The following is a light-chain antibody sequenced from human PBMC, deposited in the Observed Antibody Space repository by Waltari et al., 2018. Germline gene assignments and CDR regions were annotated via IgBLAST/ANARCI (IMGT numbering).Light chain of an antibody. CDR2: AYT. CDR1: SPNLGAGYD. Sequence: QSVLAQPPSGSAAPGPRVPGSCTGGSPNLGAGYDVPWYQQLPGTAPNLLLYAYTNRPPGVPDRFSGSKSGSSASLAITGLQADDEADYDCQSYDSSLGGYVFGTGTKVTVL. V-gene: IGLV1-40*01. CDR3: QSYDSSLGGYV. J-gene: IGLJ1*01.